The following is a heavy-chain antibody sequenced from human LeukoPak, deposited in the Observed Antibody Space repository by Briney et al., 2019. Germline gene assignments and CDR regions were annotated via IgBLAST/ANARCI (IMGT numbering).Heavy chain of an antibody. D-gene: IGHD6-19*01. CDR1: GFTFSSYG. V-gene: IGHV3-23*01. Sequence: NPGGSLRLSCAASGFTFSSYGMSWVRQAPGKGLEWVSAISGSGDSTYYADSVKGLFTISRDNSKNTLYLQMNRLRAEDTAVYYCAKDPYSSGPYNWFDPWGQGTLVTVSS. CDR2: ISGSGDST. J-gene: IGHJ5*02. CDR3: AKDPYSSGPYNWFDP.